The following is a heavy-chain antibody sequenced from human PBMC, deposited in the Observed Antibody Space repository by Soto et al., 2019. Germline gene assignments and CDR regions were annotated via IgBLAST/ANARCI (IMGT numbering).Heavy chain of an antibody. CDR3: ATRKCSAAESDP. CDR2: IYPGDSRI. J-gene: IGHJ5*02. V-gene: IGHV5-51*01. D-gene: IGHD6-25*01. CDR1: GDTFTTDW. Sequence: PGESLKISCKGSGDTFTTDWIGWVRQMPGKGLEWMGVIYPGDSRIRYSPPFQGQVTISADKSITTAYLQWSSLKASDTGMYYCATRKCSAAESDPWGQGTLVTVSS.